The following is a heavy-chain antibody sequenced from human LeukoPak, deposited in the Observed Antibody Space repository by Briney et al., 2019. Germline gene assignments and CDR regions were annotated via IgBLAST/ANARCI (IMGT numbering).Heavy chain of an antibody. D-gene: IGHD3-10*01. Sequence: ASVKVSCKASGYTFTSYGISWVRQAPGQGLDWLGWIIAYNGNTNYAQKLQGRVTMTTDTSTSTAYMELRSLRSDDTAVYYCARGGGPSQTLWFGSYKYYGMDVWGQGTTVTVSS. CDR1: GYTFTSYG. CDR3: ARGGGPSQTLWFGSYKYYGMDV. V-gene: IGHV1-18*01. J-gene: IGHJ6*02. CDR2: IIAYNGNT.